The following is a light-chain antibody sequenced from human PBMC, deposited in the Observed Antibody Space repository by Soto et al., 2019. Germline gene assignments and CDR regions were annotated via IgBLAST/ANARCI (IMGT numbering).Light chain of an antibody. Sequence: EIVLTQSPGTLSLFPGERATLSCRASQSVSSRNLAWYRQKPGQAPSLLIYGAFNRATGIPDRFSGSGSATDFTLTIIRLEPADFALYYGLFYGDSPPEYTFGQGTKLDIK. V-gene: IGKV3-20*01. J-gene: IGKJ2*01. CDR1: QSVSSRN. CDR3: LFYGDSPPEYT. CDR2: GAF.